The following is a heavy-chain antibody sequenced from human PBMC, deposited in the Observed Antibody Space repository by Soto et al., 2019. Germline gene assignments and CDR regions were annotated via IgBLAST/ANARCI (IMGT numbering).Heavy chain of an antibody. CDR2: ITGGGSST. CDR3: AKGSANASPYYFDF. D-gene: IGHD2-2*01. J-gene: IGHJ4*02. Sequence: GGSLRLSCAGSGFTFRSYAMSWVRQAPGKGLEWVSAITGGGSSTYHADSVKGRFTISRDNSKNTLFLQMNSLRAEDTAVYYCAKGSANASPYYFDFWGQGTLVTVSS. V-gene: IGHV3-23*01. CDR1: GFTFRSYA.